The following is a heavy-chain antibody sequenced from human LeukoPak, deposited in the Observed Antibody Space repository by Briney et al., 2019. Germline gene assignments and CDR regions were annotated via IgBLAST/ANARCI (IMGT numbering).Heavy chain of an antibody. Sequence: KAGGSLRLSCTTSGFSFDDFAMSWFRQAPGKGLEWITSIKSRSYGGTTDYAASVRGRFSISRDASKSIAYLQVNSLKPEDTAVYFCSTVQLDPLRSFYYYMDVWGKGTTVTVSS. D-gene: IGHD1-1*01. CDR1: GFSFDDFA. CDR3: STVQLDPLRSFYYYMDV. V-gene: IGHV3-49*05. CDR2: IKSRSYGGTT. J-gene: IGHJ6*03.